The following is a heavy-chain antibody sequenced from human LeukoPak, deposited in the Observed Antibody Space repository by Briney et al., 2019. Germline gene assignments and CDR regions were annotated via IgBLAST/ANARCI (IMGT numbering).Heavy chain of an antibody. CDR1: GITFSTSW. D-gene: IGHD1-26*01. J-gene: IGHJ4*02. CDR3: ARDQSIMGPTTVDY. V-gene: IGHV3-74*01. Sequence: GGSLRLSCAASGITFSTSWMHWVRQAPGKGLVWVSRISSDGSNTIYADSVRGRFTISRDNGKNTLYLQMNSLRAEDTAVYYCARDQSIMGPTTVDYWGQGTLVTVSS. CDR2: ISSDGSNT.